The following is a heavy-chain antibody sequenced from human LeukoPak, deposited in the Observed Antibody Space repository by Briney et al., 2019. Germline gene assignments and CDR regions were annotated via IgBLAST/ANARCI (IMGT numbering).Heavy chain of an antibody. CDR3: ARASRSWSRFDP. CDR1: GYSISSGYY. Sequence: SETLSLTCTVSGYSISSGYYWGWIRQPPGNGLEWIGSIYHSGSTYYNPSLKSRVTISVDTSKNQFSLKLSSVTAADTAVYYCARASRSWSRFDPWGQGTLVTVSS. CDR2: IYHSGST. J-gene: IGHJ5*02. V-gene: IGHV4-38-2*02. D-gene: IGHD6-13*01.